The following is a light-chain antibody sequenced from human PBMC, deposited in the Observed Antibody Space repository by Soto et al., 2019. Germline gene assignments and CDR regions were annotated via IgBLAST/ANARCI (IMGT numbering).Light chain of an antibody. CDR2: DDS. V-gene: IGLV3-21*02. CDR1: NIGRKS. CDR3: QVWDSSSDHVV. J-gene: IGLJ2*01. Sequence: SYELTQPPSVSVAPGQTARITCGGNNIGRKSVHWYQQKTGQAPVLAVYDDSDRPSGIPERFSGSNSGNTATLTISRVEAGDEADYYCQVWDSSSDHVVFGGGTKRTVL.